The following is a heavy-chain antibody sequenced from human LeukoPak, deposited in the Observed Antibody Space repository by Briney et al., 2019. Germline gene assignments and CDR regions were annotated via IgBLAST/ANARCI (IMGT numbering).Heavy chain of an antibody. CDR2: IYYSGST. V-gene: IGHV4-59*01. CDR3: ARVPPPGYFDY. J-gene: IGHJ4*02. CDR1: GGSISSYY. Sequence: SETLSLTCTVSGGSISSYYWSWIRQPPGKGLEWIGYIYYSGSTNYNPSLKSQVTISVDTSKNQFSLKLSSVTAADTAVYYCARVPPPGYFDYWGQGTLVTVSS.